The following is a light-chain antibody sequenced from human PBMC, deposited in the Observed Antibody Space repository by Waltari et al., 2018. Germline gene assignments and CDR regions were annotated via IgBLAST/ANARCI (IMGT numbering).Light chain of an antibody. CDR1: QGISSY. V-gene: IGKV1-8*01. CDR2: AAS. J-gene: IGKJ3*01. Sequence: AIRITQSPSSLSASTGDRVTITCRASQGISSYLAWYQQKPGKAPKLLIYAASTLQSGVPSRFSGSGSGTDFTLTISCLQSEDFATYCCQQYDSYPFTFGPGTKVDIK. CDR3: QQYDSYPFT.